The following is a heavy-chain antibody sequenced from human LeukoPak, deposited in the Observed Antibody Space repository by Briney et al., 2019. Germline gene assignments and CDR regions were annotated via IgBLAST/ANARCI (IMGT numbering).Heavy chain of an antibody. CDR1: GDYISSSSYY. D-gene: IGHD3-22*01. Sequence: SETLSLTCAVSGDYISSSSYYWGWIRQSPGTGLEWIGDIYHSGRTYYNPSLKSRVAISIDTSKNQFSLRLRSMTAADTAVFYCARRRYYDSTGYFEWGRGTLVAVSS. CDR2: IYHSGRT. CDR3: ARRRYYDSTGYFE. J-gene: IGHJ1*01. V-gene: IGHV4-39*01.